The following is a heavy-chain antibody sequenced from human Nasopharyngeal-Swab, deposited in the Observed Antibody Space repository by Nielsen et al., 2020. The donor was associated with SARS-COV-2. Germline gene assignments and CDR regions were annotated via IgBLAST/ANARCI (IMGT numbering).Heavy chain of an antibody. CDR2: TGSSSAYI. Sequence: GGSLRLSCAASGFTFSLYNMNWVRQAPGRGLEWVSSTGSSSAYIYSADSVKGRFTIARDNAKSSLFLQMTSLRAEDTAVYYCARGVRRVSTITPYYGMDVGGQGTTVTVSS. CDR3: ARGVRRVSTITPYYGMDV. D-gene: IGHD5/OR15-5a*01. CDR1: GFTFSLYN. J-gene: IGHJ6*02. V-gene: IGHV3-21*01.